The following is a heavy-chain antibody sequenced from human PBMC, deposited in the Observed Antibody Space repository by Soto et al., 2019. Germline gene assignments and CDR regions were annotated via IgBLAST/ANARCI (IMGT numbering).Heavy chain of an antibody. D-gene: IGHD1-26*01. J-gene: IGHJ6*02. Sequence: QLQLQESGPGLVKPSETLSLTCTVSGGSISSSSYYWGWIRQPPGKGLEWIGSIYYSGSTYYNPSLKSRVTISVDTSKNQFSLKLSSVTAADTAVYYCASPVGATTGADYYYYYGMDVWGQGTTVTVSS. CDR3: ASPVGATTGADYYYYYGMDV. CDR1: GGSISSSSYY. V-gene: IGHV4-39*01. CDR2: IYYSGST.